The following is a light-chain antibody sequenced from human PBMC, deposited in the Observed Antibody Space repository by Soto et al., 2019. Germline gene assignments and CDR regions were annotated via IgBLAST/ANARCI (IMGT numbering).Light chain of an antibody. J-gene: IGKJ1*01. CDR2: EAS. V-gene: IGKV1-39*01. CDR3: EQSVSTPPT. CDR1: RNINNH. Sequence: DIQMTQSPSSLSASVGDRVTITCRASRNINNHLNWYQLKSGRAPKLLIYEASTLQSGVPSRFSGSRSGTAFSLTISSLQPEDFASYYCEQSVSTPPTFGQGTKVEI.